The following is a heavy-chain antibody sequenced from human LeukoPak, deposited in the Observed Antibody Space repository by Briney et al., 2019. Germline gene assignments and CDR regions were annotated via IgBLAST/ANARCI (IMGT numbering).Heavy chain of an antibody. CDR1: GFTFSSYW. Sequence: GGSLRLSCAASGFTFSSYWMSWVRQAPGKGLEWVANIKQDGSEKYYVDSVKGRFTISRDNAKNSLYLQMNSLRAEDTAVYYCARLGIAPLAAFDIWGQGTMVTVSS. D-gene: IGHD6-13*01. V-gene: IGHV3-7*01. J-gene: IGHJ3*02. CDR3: ARLGIAPLAAFDI. CDR2: IKQDGSEK.